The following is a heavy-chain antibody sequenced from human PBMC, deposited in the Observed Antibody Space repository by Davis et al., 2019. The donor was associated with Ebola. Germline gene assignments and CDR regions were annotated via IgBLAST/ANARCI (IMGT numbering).Heavy chain of an antibody. D-gene: IGHD1-26*01. CDR3: ARHVYSGSSETDY. Sequence: MPGGSLRLSCAVYGGSFSGYFWTWIRPPPGKGLEWIGEINYSGSTNYNPSLKSRVTISVDTSKNQFSLNLNSVTAADMAVYYCARHVYSGSSETDYWGQGTLVTVSS. V-gene: IGHV4-34*01. J-gene: IGHJ4*02. CDR2: INYSGST. CDR1: GGSFSGYF.